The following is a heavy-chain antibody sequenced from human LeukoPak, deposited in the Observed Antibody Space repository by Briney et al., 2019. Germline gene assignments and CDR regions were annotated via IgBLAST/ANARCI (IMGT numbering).Heavy chain of an antibody. Sequence: PGGSLRLSCAASGFTFSSYSMNWVRQAPGKGLEWVSSISSSNSYIYYADSVKGRFTISRDNAKNSLYLQMNSLRAEDTAVYYCARDSEQQQVMEYFDYWGQGTLVTVSS. D-gene: IGHD6-13*01. CDR2: ISSSNSYI. V-gene: IGHV3-21*06. J-gene: IGHJ4*02. CDR3: ARDSEQQQVMEYFDY. CDR1: GFTFSSYS.